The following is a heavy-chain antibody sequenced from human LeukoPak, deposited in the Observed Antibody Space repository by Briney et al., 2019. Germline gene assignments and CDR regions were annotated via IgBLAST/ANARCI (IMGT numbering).Heavy chain of an antibody. D-gene: IGHD1-1*01. J-gene: IGHJ6*02. Sequence: AAVKVSCKAYGYTFTSYDINWVGQANGHGLEWLGWMNPNRGNTGYAQKFQGRVTMTRNTSISTAYMELSSLRSEDTAVYYCARGAKLETTYYYYGMDVWGQGTTVTVSS. CDR2: MNPNRGNT. V-gene: IGHV1-8*01. CDR3: ARGAKLETTYYYYGMDV. CDR1: GYTFTSYD.